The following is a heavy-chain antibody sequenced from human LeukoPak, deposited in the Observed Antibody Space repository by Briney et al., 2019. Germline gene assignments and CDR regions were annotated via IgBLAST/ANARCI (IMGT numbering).Heavy chain of an antibody. CDR3: AKGATTSPLNWFDP. CDR1: GFTFSSYA. D-gene: IGHD1-26*01. CDR2: ISASGGST. Sequence: GGSLRLSCAASGFTFSSYAMSWVRQAPMKGLEWVSSISASGGSTYYADSVKGRFTISRDNSKNTLYLQMNSLRAEDTALFYCAKGATTSPLNWFDPWGQGTLVTDSS. V-gene: IGHV3-23*01. J-gene: IGHJ5*02.